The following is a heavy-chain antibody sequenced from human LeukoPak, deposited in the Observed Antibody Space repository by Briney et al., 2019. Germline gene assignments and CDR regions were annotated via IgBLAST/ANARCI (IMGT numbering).Heavy chain of an antibody. V-gene: IGHV1-69*13. D-gene: IGHD4-11*01. J-gene: IGHJ5*02. CDR2: IIPIFGTA. CDR3: AREGLIGYSHPCDP. CDR1: GGTFSSYA. Sequence: SVKVSCKASGGTFSSYAISWVRQAPGQGLEWMGGIIPIFGTANYAQKFQGRVTITADESTSTAYMELSSLRSEDTAVYYCAREGLIGYSHPCDPWGQGTLVTVSS.